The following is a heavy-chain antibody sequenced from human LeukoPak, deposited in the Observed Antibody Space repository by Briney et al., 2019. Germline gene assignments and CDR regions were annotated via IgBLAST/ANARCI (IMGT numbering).Heavy chain of an antibody. D-gene: IGHD6-13*01. CDR3: ARGGYSGSWYVGWFDP. J-gene: IGHJ5*02. CDR1: GGSISSSSYY. CDR2: IYYSGST. V-gene: IGHV4-39*07. Sequence: SETLSLTCTVSGGSISSSSYYWGWIRQPPGKGLEWIGSIYYSGSTYYNPSLKSRVTISVDTSKNQFSLKLSSVTAADTAVYYCARGGYSGSWYVGWFDPWGQGTLVTVSS.